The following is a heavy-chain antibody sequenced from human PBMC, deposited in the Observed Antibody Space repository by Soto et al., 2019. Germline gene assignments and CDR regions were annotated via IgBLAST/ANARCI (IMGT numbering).Heavy chain of an antibody. V-gene: IGHV4-34*01. CDR3: ARGTELELRPHLRQEDAFDI. D-gene: IGHD1-7*01. CDR2: INHSGST. J-gene: IGHJ3*02. CDR1: GGSFSGYY. Sequence: SETLSLTCAVYGGSFSGYYWSWIRQPPGKGLEWIGEINHSGSTNYNPSLKSRVTISVDTSKNQFSLKLSSVTAADTAVYYCARGTELELRPHLRQEDAFDIWGQGTMVTVSS.